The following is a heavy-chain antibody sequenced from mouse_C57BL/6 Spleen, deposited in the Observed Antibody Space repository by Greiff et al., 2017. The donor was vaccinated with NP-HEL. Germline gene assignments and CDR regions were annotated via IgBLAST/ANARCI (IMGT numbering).Heavy chain of an antibody. CDR2: INPNYGTT. Sequence: EVKLMESGPELVKPGASVKISCKASGYSFTDYNMNWVKQSNGKSLEWIGVINPNYGTTSYNQKFKGKATLTVDQSSSTAYMQLNSLTSEDSAVYYCARGGDYDYDGGFAYWGQGTLVTVSA. V-gene: IGHV1-39*01. J-gene: IGHJ3*01. D-gene: IGHD2-4*01. CDR3: ARGGDYDYDGGFAY. CDR1: GYSFTDYN.